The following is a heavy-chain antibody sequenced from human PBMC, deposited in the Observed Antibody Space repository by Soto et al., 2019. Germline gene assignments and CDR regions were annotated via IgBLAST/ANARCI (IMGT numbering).Heavy chain of an antibody. CDR2: IYYSGST. J-gene: IGHJ6*02. D-gene: IGHD2-2*01. V-gene: IGHV4-39*01. CDR1: GGSISSSSYY. Sequence: SETLSLTCTVSGGSISSSSYYWGWIRQPPGKGLEWIGSIYYSGSTYYNPSLKSRVTISVDTSKNQFSLKLSSVTAADTAVYYCARLGIVVVPAATPEYYYYGMDVWGQGTTVTVS. CDR3: ARLGIVVVPAATPEYYYYGMDV.